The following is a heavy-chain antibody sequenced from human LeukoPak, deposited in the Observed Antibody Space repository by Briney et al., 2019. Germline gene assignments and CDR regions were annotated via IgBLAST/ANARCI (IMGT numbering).Heavy chain of an antibody. CDR2: IIPILGIA. D-gene: IGHD1-1*01. V-gene: IGHV1-69*04. CDR1: GGTFSSYA. Sequence: GASVKVSCKASGGTFSSYAISWVRQAPGQGLEWMGRIIPILGIANYAQKFQGRVTITADKSTSTAYMELSSLRSEDTAVYYCARDTLKLYGHRGLQSVWFDPWGQGTLVTVSS. CDR3: ARDTLKLYGHRGLQSVWFDP. J-gene: IGHJ5*02.